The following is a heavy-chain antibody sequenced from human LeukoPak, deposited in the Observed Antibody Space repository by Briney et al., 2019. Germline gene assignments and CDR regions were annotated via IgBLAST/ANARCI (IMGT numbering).Heavy chain of an antibody. D-gene: IGHD3-22*01. Sequence: PGGSLRLSCAASGFTFSSYAMSWVRQAPGKGLEWVSVIYSGGSTYYADSVKGRFTISRDNSKNTLYLQMNSLRAEDTAVYYCASRDRYDSSGTAWGFFDYWGQGTLVTVSS. V-gene: IGHV3-66*01. CDR1: GFTFSSYA. CDR3: ASRDRYDSSGTAWGFFDY. CDR2: IYSGGST. J-gene: IGHJ4*02.